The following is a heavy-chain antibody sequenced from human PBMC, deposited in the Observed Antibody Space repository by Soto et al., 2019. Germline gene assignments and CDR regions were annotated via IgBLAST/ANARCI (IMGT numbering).Heavy chain of an antibody. CDR2: ISASGASI. CDR3: ARENHGDGFDC. Sequence: PAGYQTLSYGCSEVLFKRDDMSWVRQAPGKGLEWIAYISASGASIKYADSVKGRFTLSRDNARNSLFLQMNSLRNEDTAIYYCARENHGDGFDCWGQGTLVTVSS. D-gene: IGHD4-17*01. V-gene: IGHV3-48*03. J-gene: IGHJ4*02. CDR1: EVLFKRDD.